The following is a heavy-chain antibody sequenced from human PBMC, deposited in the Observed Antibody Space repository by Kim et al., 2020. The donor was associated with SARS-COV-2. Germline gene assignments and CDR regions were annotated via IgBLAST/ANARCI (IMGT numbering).Heavy chain of an antibody. CDR3: ARERDVLLWFGESYIFDY. V-gene: IGHV1-46*01. D-gene: IGHD3-10*01. Sequence: ASVKVSCKASGYTFTSYYMHWVRQAPGQGLEWMGIINPSGGSTSYAQKFQGRVTMTRDTSTSTVYMELSSLRSEDTAVYYCARERDVLLWFGESYIFDYWGQGTLVTVSS. CDR1: GYTFTSYY. CDR2: INPSGGST. J-gene: IGHJ4*02.